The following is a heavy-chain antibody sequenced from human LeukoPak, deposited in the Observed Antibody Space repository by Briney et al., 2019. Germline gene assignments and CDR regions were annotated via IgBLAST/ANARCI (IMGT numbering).Heavy chain of an antibody. V-gene: IGHV1-69*13. J-gene: IGHJ4*02. CDR3: ASHYYDSSGCYYVFDY. D-gene: IGHD3-22*01. Sequence: ASVKVSCKASGGTFSSYAISWVRQAPGQGLGWMGGIIPIFGTANYAQKFQGRVTITADESTSTAYMELSSLRSEDTAVYYCASHYYDSSGCYYVFDYWGQGTLVTVSS. CDR2: IIPIFGTA. CDR1: GGTFSSYA.